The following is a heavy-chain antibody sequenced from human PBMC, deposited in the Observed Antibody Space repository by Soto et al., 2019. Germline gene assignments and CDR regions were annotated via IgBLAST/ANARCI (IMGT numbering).Heavy chain of an antibody. CDR3: ASEYSSSSRSYYYGMDV. CDR1: GFTFSSYA. CDR2: ISYDGSNK. Sequence: GGSLRLSCAASGFTFSSYAMHWVRQAPGKGLEWVAVISYDGSNKYYADSVKGRFTISRDNSKNTLYLQMNSLRAEDTAVYYCASEYSSSSRSYYYGMDVWGQGTTVTVS. J-gene: IGHJ6*02. D-gene: IGHD6-6*01. V-gene: IGHV3-30-3*01.